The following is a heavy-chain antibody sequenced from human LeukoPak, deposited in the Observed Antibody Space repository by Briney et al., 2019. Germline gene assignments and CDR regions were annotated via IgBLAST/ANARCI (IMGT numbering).Heavy chain of an antibody. CDR2: ISADSST. J-gene: IGHJ3*01. CDR3: ARDFGDLDAFDV. D-gene: IGHD4-17*01. Sequence: GGSLRLSCSASGFTFGTYAMSWVRQAPGKGPEWVSAISADSSTFYADSVRGRFIVSRDNSKNTLYLQMSSLGAEDTALYYCARDFGDLDAFDVWGQGTMVTVSS. CDR1: GFTFGTYA. V-gene: IGHV3-23*01.